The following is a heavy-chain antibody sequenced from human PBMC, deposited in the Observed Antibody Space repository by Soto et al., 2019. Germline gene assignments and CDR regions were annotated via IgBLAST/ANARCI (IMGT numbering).Heavy chain of an antibody. Sequence: GASVKVSCKASGYTFTSYGISWVRQAPGQGLEWMGWISAYNGNTNYAQKLQGRVTMTTDTSTSTAYMELRSLRSDDTAVYYCARLMKHSSTSPYGMDVWGQGTTVTVSS. D-gene: IGHD2-2*01. CDR1: GYTFTSYG. V-gene: IGHV1-18*04. CDR3: ARLMKHSSTSPYGMDV. J-gene: IGHJ6*02. CDR2: ISAYNGNT.